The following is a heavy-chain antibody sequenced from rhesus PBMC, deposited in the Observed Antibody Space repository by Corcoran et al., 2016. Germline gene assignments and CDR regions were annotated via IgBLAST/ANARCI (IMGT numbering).Heavy chain of an antibody. CDR2: IYGSGGSN. D-gene: IGHD2-15*01. Sequence: QVQLQESGPGLVKPSETLSLTCAVAGGSISGYYYWGWIRQPLGKGLEWIGSIYGSGGSNYLNPSLKSRVTLSVDTSKNQFSLKLSSVTAADTAVYYCASGYCSSTYCSSFDYWGQGVLVTVSS. V-gene: IGHV4S14*01. CDR1: GGSISGYYY. CDR3: ASGYCSSTYCSSFDY. J-gene: IGHJ4*01.